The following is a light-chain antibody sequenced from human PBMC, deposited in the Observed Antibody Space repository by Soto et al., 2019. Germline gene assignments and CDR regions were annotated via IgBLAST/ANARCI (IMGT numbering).Light chain of an antibody. Sequence: QSALTQPASVSGSPGQSITISCTGTSSDVGGYNYVSWYQQHPGKAPKLMSYDVSNRPSGVSNRFSGSKSGNTASLTISGLQADDEADYYCSSYTSSSSLSVFGGGTKLTVL. V-gene: IGLV2-14*01. CDR1: SSDVGGYNY. CDR3: SSYTSSSSLSV. CDR2: DVS. J-gene: IGLJ2*01.